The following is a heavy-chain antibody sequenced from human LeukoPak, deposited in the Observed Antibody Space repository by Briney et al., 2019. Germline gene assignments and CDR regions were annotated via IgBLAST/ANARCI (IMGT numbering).Heavy chain of an antibody. D-gene: IGHD1-26*01. CDR3: VRGGFFRYSGTSGDY. J-gene: IGHJ4*02. V-gene: IGHV3-7*01. CDR2: IRQDGGET. CDR1: GFLCSNYW. Sequence: PGGSLRLSCAASGFLCSNYWMQWVRQAPGKGLEWVANIRQDGGETYYVDSVKGRFTISRDNAQNSLYLQMTSLRVEDMAIYYCVRGGFFRYSGTSGDYWGQGSQVTVSS.